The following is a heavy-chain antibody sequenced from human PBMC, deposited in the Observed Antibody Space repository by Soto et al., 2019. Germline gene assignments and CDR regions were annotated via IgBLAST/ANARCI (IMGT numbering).Heavy chain of an antibody. CDR2: IWNDGIRK. CDR3: ARDDDYEANAFDY. V-gene: IGHV3-33*01. J-gene: IGHJ4*02. CDR1: GPTFSRYG. Sequence: GSLRLSCAASGPTFSRYGMHWVRQAPGKGLEWVALIWNDGIRKVYVDSVKGRFTISRDNSKNTLDLQMNSLRAEDTAVYYCARDDDYEANAFDYWGPGTLVTVSS. D-gene: IGHD3-22*01.